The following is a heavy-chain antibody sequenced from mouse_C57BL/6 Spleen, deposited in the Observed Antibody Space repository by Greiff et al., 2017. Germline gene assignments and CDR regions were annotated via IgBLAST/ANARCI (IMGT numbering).Heavy chain of an antibody. J-gene: IGHJ3*01. CDR1: GYSFTDYN. D-gene: IGHD3-2*02. V-gene: IGHV1-39*01. CDR3: ARPAQAPFAY. CDR2: INPNYGTY. Sequence: VQLQQSGPELVKPGASVQISCKASGYSFTDYNMNWVKPSNGKSLEWIGVINPNYGTYSYNQKFNGKATLTVDQSSSTAYMQLNSLTSEDSAVYYCARPAQAPFAYWGQGTLVTVSA.